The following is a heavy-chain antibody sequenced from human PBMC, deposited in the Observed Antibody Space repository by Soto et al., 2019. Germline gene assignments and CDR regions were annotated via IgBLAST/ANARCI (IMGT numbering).Heavy chain of an antibody. CDR3: ARDAPGGLFGQTTMYYYGMDV. Sequence: KPSETLSLTCTVSGGSISSGGYYWSWIRQHPGKGLEWIGYIYYRGSTYYNPSLKSRVTISVEPSKNQFSLKLSSVTAADTAVYYCARDAPGGLFGQTTMYYYGMDVWGQGTTVTVSS. CDR1: GGSISSGGYY. J-gene: IGHJ6*02. CDR2: IYYRGST. D-gene: IGHD3-16*01. V-gene: IGHV4-31*03.